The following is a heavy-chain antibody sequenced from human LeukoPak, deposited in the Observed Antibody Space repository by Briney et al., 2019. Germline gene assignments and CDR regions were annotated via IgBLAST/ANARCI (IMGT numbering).Heavy chain of an antibody. CDR1: GFTFSSYG. Sequence: GGSLRLSCAASGFTFSSYGMHWVRQAPGKGLEWVAVIWYDGSNKYYADSVKGRFTISRDNSKNTLYLQMNSLRAEDTAVYYCARDAAPRSTGYYDICFDYWGPGTLVTVSS. V-gene: IGHV3-33*01. CDR3: ARDAAPRSTGYYDICFDY. D-gene: IGHD3-9*01. CDR2: IWYDGSNK. J-gene: IGHJ4*02.